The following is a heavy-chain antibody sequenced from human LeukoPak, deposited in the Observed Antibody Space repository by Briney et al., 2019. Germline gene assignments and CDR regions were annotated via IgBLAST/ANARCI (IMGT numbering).Heavy chain of an antibody. CDR3: ARGRITMISPFDY. CDR1: GGSISSSNYY. V-gene: IGHV4-39*07. J-gene: IGHJ4*02. D-gene: IGHD3-22*01. Sequence: SETLSLTCTVSGGSISSSNYYWGWIRQPPGKGLEWIGSIYYSGSTYYNPSLKSRVTISLDTSKNQFSLRLSSVTAADTAVYYCARGRITMISPFDYWGQETLVTVSS. CDR2: IYYSGST.